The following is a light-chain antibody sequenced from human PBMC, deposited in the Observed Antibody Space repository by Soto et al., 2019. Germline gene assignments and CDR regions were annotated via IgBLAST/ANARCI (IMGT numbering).Light chain of an antibody. V-gene: IGKV1-9*01. CDR2: AAS. Sequence: DIAMTQSPSTLSASVGDRVTITCRASQAISTYLAWYQQTSGKAPKLLISAASTLQRGVPSRFRGSGSGTQFTLTISSLQPEDFATYYCQQLNAYPLTCGGGTKV. J-gene: IGKJ4*01. CDR3: QQLNAYPLT. CDR1: QAISTY.